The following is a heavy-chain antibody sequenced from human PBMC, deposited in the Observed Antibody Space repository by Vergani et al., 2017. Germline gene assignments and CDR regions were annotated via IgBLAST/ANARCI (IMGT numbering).Heavy chain of an antibody. CDR1: GGSISSYY. D-gene: IGHD4-11*01. CDR2: IYYSGST. V-gene: IGHV4-59*06. CDR3: ARDKGDYSNHLFDY. J-gene: IGHJ4*02. Sequence: QVQLQESGPGLVKPSETLSLTCTVSGGSISSYYWSWIRQHPGKGLEWIGYIYYSGSTYYHPSLKSRVTRSVDTSKNQFSLKLSSVTAADTAVYYCARDKGDYSNHLFDYWGQGTLVTVSS.